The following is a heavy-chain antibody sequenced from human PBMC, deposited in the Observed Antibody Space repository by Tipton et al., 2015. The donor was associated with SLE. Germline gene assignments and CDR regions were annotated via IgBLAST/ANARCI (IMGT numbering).Heavy chain of an antibody. J-gene: IGHJ2*01. Sequence: RSLRLSCAASGFTFSSYAMHLVRQAPGKGLEWVAFIRYDGSNKYYADSVKGRFTISRDNSKNTLYLQMNSLRAEDTAVYYCVRVPKTSYWYFDLWGRGTLVTVSS. CDR2: IRYDGSNK. V-gene: IGHV3-30*14. CDR1: GFTFSSYA. CDR3: VRVPKTSYWYFDL.